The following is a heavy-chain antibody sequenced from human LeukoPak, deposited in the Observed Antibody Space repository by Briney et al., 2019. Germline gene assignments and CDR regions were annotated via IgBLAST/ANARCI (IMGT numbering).Heavy chain of an antibody. CDR2: IYASGST. Sequence: PSETLSLTCTVSGGSISSYYWSWIRQPAGKGLEWIGRIYASGSTNYNSSLKSRVTMSVDTSKSQFSLKLISVTAVDTAVYYCARDPRGIVGANHNWFDPWGQGTLVTVSS. D-gene: IGHD1-26*01. CDR3: ARDPRGIVGANHNWFDP. J-gene: IGHJ5*02. V-gene: IGHV4-4*07. CDR1: GGSISSYY.